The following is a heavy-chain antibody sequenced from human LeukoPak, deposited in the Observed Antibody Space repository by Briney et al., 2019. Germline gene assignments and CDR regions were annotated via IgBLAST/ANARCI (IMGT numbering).Heavy chain of an antibody. Sequence: GGSLRLSCAASGFTFSTYAMSWVRQAPGKGLEWVSAVRGSGTDTYYADSVKGRFTISRDNSKNTLYLQMNSLRAEDTAVYYCARDNEYCTGGTCRLDYWGQGALVTVSS. CDR3: ARDNEYCTGGTCRLDY. J-gene: IGHJ4*02. CDR1: GFTFSTYA. CDR2: VRGSGTDT. V-gene: IGHV3-23*01. D-gene: IGHD2-15*01.